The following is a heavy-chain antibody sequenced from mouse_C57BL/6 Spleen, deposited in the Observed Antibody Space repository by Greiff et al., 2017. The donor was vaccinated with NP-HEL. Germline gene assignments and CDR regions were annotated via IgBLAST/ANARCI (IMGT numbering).Heavy chain of an antibody. Sequence: DVKLVESGGGLVKPGGSLKLSCAASGFTFSDYGMHWVRQAPEKGLEWVAYISSGSSTIYYADTVKGRFTISRDNAKNTLFRQMTSLRSEDTAMYYCARGYMDYWGQGTSVTVSA. J-gene: IGHJ4*01. CDR2: ISSGSSTI. CDR3: ARGYMDY. CDR1: GFTFSDYG. V-gene: IGHV5-17*01.